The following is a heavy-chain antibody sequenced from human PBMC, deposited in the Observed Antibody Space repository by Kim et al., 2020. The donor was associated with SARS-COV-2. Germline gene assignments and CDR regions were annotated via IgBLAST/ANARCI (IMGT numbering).Heavy chain of an antibody. Sequence: SVKGRFTISRDNSKNTLYLQMNSLRAEDTAVYYCAKTRITIFGVVIPPDYWGQGTLVTVSS. CDR3: AKTRITIFGVVIPPDY. D-gene: IGHD3-3*01. J-gene: IGHJ4*02. V-gene: IGHV3-23*01.